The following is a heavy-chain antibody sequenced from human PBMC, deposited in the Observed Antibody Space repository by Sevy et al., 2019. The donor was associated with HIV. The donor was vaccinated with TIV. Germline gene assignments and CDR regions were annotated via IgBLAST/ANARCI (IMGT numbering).Heavy chain of an antibody. CDR3: ARDTAMVLFDY. CDR1: GGTFSSYA. CDR2: IIPIFGTA. Sequence: ASVKVSCKASGGTFSSYAISWVRQAPGQGLGWMGGIIPIFGTANYAQKFQGRVTITADESTSTAYMELSSLRSEDTAVYYCARDTAMVLFDYWGQGTLVTVSS. V-gene: IGHV1-69*13. D-gene: IGHD5-18*01. J-gene: IGHJ4*02.